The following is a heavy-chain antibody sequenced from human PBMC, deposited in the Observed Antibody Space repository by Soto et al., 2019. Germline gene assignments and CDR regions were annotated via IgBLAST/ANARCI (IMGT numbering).Heavy chain of an antibody. V-gene: IGHV1-18*01. J-gene: IGHJ6*02. Sequence: ASVKVSCKASGYTFTSYGISWVRQAPGQGLEWVGWISGYDGNTDYAHKFQGRVTITRDTSASTAYMELSSLRSEDTAVYYCARDPSYYGMDVWGQGTTVTAP. CDR1: GYTFTSYG. CDR2: ISGYDGNT. CDR3: ARDPSYYGMDV.